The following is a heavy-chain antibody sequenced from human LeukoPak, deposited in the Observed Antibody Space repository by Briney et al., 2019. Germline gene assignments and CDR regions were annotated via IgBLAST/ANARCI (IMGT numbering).Heavy chain of an antibody. Sequence: PSETLSLTCAVSGGSISSSNWWGWVRQPPGKGLEWIGEIYHSGSTNYNPSLKSRVTISVDKSKNQFSLKLSSVTAADTAVYYCARVVGSSSWYDYWGQGTLVTVSS. J-gene: IGHJ4*02. CDR3: ARVVGSSSWYDY. D-gene: IGHD6-13*01. CDR2: IYHSGST. CDR1: GGSISSSNW. V-gene: IGHV4-4*02.